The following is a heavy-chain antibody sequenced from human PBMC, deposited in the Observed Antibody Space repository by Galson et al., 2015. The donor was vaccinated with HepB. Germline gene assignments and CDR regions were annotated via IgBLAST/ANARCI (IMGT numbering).Heavy chain of an antibody. CDR1: GGTFSSFA. J-gene: IGHJ5*02. D-gene: IGHD1-20*01. CDR3: ASGGRRYNWNDVNWFDP. Sequence: SVKVSCKASGGTFSSFAISWVRQAPGQGLEWMGGIIPLFGTTNYAQKFQGRVTITADESTSTAYMELSSLRSEDTAVYYCASGGRRYNWNDVNWFDPWGQGTLVTVSS. CDR2: IIPLFGTT. V-gene: IGHV1-69*13.